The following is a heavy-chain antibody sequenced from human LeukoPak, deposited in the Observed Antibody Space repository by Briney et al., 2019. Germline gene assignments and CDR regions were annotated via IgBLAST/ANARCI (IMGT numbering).Heavy chain of an antibody. CDR3: ARRGQCLDGPLDY. CDR2: IYYSGST. D-gene: IGHD6-19*01. V-gene: IGHV4-39*01. J-gene: IGHJ4*02. Sequence: SETLSLTCSVSGGSISSSTYYWGWIRQPPGKGLEWIGSIYYSGSTYYNPSLKSRVTISVGTSKKQFSLKLSSVTAADTAVYYCARRGQCLDGPLDYWGQGTLVTVSS. CDR1: GGSISSSTYY.